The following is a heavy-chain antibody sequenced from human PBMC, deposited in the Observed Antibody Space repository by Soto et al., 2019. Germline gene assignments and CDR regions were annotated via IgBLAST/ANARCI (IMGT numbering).Heavy chain of an antibody. Sequence: PGGSLRLSCAASGFTFSSYSMNWVRQAPGKGLEWVSSISSSSSYIYYADSVKGRFTISRDNAKNSLYLQMNSLRAEDTAVYYCASWYDSSGSRSPIFDYWGQGTLVTVSS. D-gene: IGHD3-22*01. J-gene: IGHJ4*02. CDR1: GFTFSSYS. CDR3: ASWYDSSGSRSPIFDY. V-gene: IGHV3-21*01. CDR2: ISSSSSYI.